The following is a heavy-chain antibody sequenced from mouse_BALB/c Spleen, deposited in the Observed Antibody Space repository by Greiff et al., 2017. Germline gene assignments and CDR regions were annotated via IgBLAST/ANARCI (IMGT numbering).Heavy chain of an antibody. V-gene: IGHV3-2*02. D-gene: IGHD1-1*01. CDR1: GYSITSDYA. Sequence: EVQLQQSGPGLVKPSQSLSLTCTVTGYSITSDYAWNWIRQFPGNKLEWMGYISYSGSTSYNPSLKSRISITRDTSKNQFFLQLNSVTTEDTATYYCAPHYYGSSYWYFDVWGAGTTVTVSS. CDR3: APHYYGSSYWYFDV. J-gene: IGHJ1*01. CDR2: ISYSGST.